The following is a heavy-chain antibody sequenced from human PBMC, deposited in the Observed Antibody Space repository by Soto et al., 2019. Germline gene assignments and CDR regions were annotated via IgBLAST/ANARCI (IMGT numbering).Heavy chain of an antibody. CDR2: ISGSGGST. D-gene: IGHD4-17*01. J-gene: IGHJ4*02. CDR3: AKGPRPTVTTRFDY. Sequence: GGALRLSCAASGFTFSSYAMSWVRQAPGRGLEWVSAISGSGGSTYYADSVKGRFTISRDNSKNTLYLQMNSLRAEDTAVYYCAKGPRPTVTTRFDYWGQGTLVTVSS. V-gene: IGHV3-23*01. CDR1: GFTFSSYA.